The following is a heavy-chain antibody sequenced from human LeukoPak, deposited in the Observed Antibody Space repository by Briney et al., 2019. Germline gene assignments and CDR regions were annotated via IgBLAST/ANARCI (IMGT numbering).Heavy chain of an antibody. D-gene: IGHD3-22*01. CDR3: ARDAKDYYDSSGYY. J-gene: IGHJ4*02. V-gene: IGHV3-7*01. CDR2: IKEDGSEK. Sequence: PGGSLRLPCAASGFPFSRSWMSWVRQAPGKGLEGVANIKEDGSEKYYVDSVKGRITISRDNARNLLYLQMNSLRAEDTAVYFCARDAKDYYDSSGYYWGQGTLVTVSS. CDR1: GFPFSRSW.